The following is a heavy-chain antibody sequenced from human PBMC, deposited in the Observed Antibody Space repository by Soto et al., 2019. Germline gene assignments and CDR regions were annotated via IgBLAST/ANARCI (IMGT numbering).Heavy chain of an antibody. J-gene: IGHJ6*02. CDR2: IYYSGST. Sequence: PSETLSLTCTVSGGSVSSGSYYWSWIRQPPGKGLEWIGYIYYSGSTNYNPSLKSRVTISVDTSKNQFSLKLSSVTAADTAVYYCARDRFTMVRGVICRRGDYYYYGMDVWGQGTTVT. CDR1: GGSVSSGSYY. D-gene: IGHD3-10*01. CDR3: ARDRFTMVRGVICRRGDYYYYGMDV. V-gene: IGHV4-61*01.